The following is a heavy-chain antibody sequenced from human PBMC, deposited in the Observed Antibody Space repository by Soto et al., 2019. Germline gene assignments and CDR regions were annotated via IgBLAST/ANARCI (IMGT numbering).Heavy chain of an antibody. CDR1: GGSISSGGYY. V-gene: IGHV4-31*03. CDR2: IYYSGST. J-gene: IGHJ3*02. D-gene: IGHD3-3*01. CDR3: ARLYYDFWSGYSGDAFDI. Sequence: SETLSLTCTVSGGSISSGGYYWSWIRQHPGKGLEWIGYIYYSGSTYYNPSLKSRVTISVDTSKNQFSLKLSSVTAADTAVYYCARLYYDFWSGYSGDAFDIWGQGTMVTVSS.